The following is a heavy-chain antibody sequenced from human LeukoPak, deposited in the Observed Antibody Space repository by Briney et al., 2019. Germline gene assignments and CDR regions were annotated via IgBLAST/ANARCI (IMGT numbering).Heavy chain of an antibody. D-gene: IGHD6-19*01. CDR1: GYTFTEYN. Sequence: ASVKVSCKLSGYTFTEYNMHWVQQAPGKGLEWMGLVDPEDGETIYAEKFQGRVTITADTSTDTAYMELSSLRSEDTAVYYCATPIIAVAGSYFDYWGQGTLVTVSS. CDR2: VDPEDGET. J-gene: IGHJ4*02. V-gene: IGHV1-69-2*01. CDR3: ATPIIAVAGSYFDY.